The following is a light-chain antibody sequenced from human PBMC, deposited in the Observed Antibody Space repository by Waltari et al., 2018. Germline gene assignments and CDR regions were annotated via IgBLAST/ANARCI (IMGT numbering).Light chain of an antibody. CDR1: SNDVGIHNF. V-gene: IGLV2-14*03. Sequence: QSALTQPASVSGSPGQSITVSCTGISNDVGIHNFVSWYQHHPGKAPKYVVYDVSYRPSGVSDRFSGSKSGNTASLTISGLQAEDEADYYCSSYTSNNAVFGGGTKLTVL. CDR2: DVS. CDR3: SSYTSNNAV. J-gene: IGLJ3*02.